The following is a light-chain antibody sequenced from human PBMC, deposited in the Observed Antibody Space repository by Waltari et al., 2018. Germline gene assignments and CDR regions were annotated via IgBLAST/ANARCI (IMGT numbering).Light chain of an antibody. CDR2: DVS. J-gene: IGLJ2*01. Sequence: QSALTQPASVSGSPGQSGSISCTGASSDFGAYKYVSWYQQHPGKAPKLIIYDVSDRPSGISDRFSGSKSGNTASLIISGLQAEDEADYYCSSYSSSTTRVFGGGTRLTVL. V-gene: IGLV2-14*03. CDR3: SSYSSSTTRV. CDR1: SSDFGAYKY.